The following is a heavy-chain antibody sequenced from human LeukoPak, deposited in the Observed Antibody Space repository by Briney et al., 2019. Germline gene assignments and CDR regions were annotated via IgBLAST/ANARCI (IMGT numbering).Heavy chain of an antibody. CDR2: ISGSGGST. J-gene: IGHJ4*02. V-gene: IGHV3-23*01. CDR1: GFTFSRHW. Sequence: GGSLRLSCVASGFTFSRHWIHWVRQAPGKGLEWVSAISGSGGSTYYADSVKGRFTISRDNSKNTLYLQMNSLRAEDTAVYYCAKAKIVGATIFDYWGQGTLVTVSS. CDR3: AKAKIVGATIFDY. D-gene: IGHD1-26*01.